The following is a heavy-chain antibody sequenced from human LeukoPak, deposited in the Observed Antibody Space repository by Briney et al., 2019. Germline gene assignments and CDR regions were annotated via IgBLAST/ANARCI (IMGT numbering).Heavy chain of an antibody. V-gene: IGHV4-61*02. Sequence: PSETLSLTCTVSGGSISSGSYYWSWIRQPAGKGLEWIGRIYTSGSTNYNPSLKSRVTISVDTSKNQFSLKLSSVTAADTAVYYCARGYGSGREYYYYMDVWGKGTTVTVSS. CDR3: ARGYGSGREYYYYMDV. CDR2: IYTSGST. CDR1: GGSISSGSYY. J-gene: IGHJ6*03. D-gene: IGHD3-10*01.